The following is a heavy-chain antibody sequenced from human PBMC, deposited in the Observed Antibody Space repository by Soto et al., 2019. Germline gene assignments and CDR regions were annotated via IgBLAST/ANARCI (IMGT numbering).Heavy chain of an antibody. D-gene: IGHD1-1*01. Sequence: QVHLVQSGAEVKKPGASMKVSCTASGYTLTSHHVHWVRQAPGRRLAWMGSINPANGVAEYTARFHGRVIMNRDTSTSTVYMELRGLTAEDTAIFYCARGGGVGLDGSAAFDIWGPGTMVTVSS. J-gene: IGHJ3*02. CDR3: ARGGGVGLDGSAAFDI. V-gene: IGHV1-46*01. CDR2: INPANGVA. CDR1: GYTLTSHH.